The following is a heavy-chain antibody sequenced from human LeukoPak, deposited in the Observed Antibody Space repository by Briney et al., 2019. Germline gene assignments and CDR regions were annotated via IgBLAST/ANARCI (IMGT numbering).Heavy chain of an antibody. V-gene: IGHV3-72*01. CDR3: ARGFRYGSNWGFDY. D-gene: IGHD5-24*01. CDR1: GFTFSDHY. J-gene: IGHJ4*02. Sequence: GGSLRLSCTTSGFTFSDHYMDWVRQAPGKGLEWVARIREKPHSYSTEYAASVKDRFTISRDDSKNSLYLQMSSLKTEDTAVYYCARGFRYGSNWGFDYWGQGTLVTVSS. CDR2: IREKPHSYST.